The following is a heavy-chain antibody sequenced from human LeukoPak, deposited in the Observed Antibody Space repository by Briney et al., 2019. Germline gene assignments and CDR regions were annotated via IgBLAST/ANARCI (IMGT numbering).Heavy chain of an antibody. Sequence: SETLSLTCTVSGGSISSYYWSWIRQPPGKGLEWIGYIYYTGSTNYNPSLKSRVTISVDMSKNQFSLKLTSVTAADTAVYYCARDFVGAKYYGMDVWGQGTTVTVSS. D-gene: IGHD1-26*01. CDR1: GGSISSYY. J-gene: IGHJ6*02. CDR3: ARDFVGAKYYGMDV. V-gene: IGHV4-59*01. CDR2: IYYTGST.